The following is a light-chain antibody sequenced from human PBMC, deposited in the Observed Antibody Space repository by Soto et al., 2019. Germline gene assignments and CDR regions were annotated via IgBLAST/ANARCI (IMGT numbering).Light chain of an antibody. V-gene: IGKV1-5*03. CDR2: NAS. Sequence: DIQMTQSPSTLSASVGDRVTITCRASQSISSWLAWYQQKPGKAPKLLIYNASSLEGGIPSRFSGSGSETEFTLTISSLQPEDFATYYCQQYNSYQYTFCQGTKLEIK. CDR3: QQYNSYQYT. CDR1: QSISSW. J-gene: IGKJ2*01.